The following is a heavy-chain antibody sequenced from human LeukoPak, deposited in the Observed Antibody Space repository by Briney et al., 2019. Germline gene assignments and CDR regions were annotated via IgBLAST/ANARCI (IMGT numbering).Heavy chain of an antibody. CDR3: ARESYGGYVLWY. V-gene: IGHV4-39*02. CDR2: IYSSGST. Sequence: SQTLSLTCTVSGGSISSSSYYWGWIRQPPGKGLEWIGSIYSSGSTYYNSSLKSRVTISIDTSKNQVSLKMSSVTAADTAVYYCARESYGGYVLWYWGQGTLVTVSS. J-gene: IGHJ4*02. D-gene: IGHD5-12*01. CDR1: GGSISSSSYY.